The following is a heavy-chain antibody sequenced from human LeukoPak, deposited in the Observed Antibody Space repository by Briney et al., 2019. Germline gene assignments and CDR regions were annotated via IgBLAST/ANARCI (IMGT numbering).Heavy chain of an antibody. Sequence: GGSLRLSCAASGFTVSSNFLSWVRQAPGKGLEWVSLIYSGGSTDYTDSAKGRFTISRDNTKTTLYLQMNSLRAEDTAVYYCARDAGYGYDRFDYWGQGTQVTVSS. J-gene: IGHJ4*02. CDR2: IYSGGST. CDR1: GFTVSSNF. V-gene: IGHV3-53*01. D-gene: IGHD5-18*01. CDR3: ARDAGYGYDRFDY.